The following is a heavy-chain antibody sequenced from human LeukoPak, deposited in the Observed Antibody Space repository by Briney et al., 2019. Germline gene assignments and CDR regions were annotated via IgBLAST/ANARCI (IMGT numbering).Heavy chain of an antibody. CDR3: ARYSSGWDYYYYYMDV. V-gene: IGHV1-18*01. Sequence: ASVKVSCKASGYTFTSYGISWVRQAPGQGLEWMGWISAYNGNTNYAQKLQGRVTMTTDTSTSTAYMELRSLRSDDTAVYYCARYSSGWDYYYYYMDVWGKGTTVTVSS. CDR2: ISAYNGNT. CDR1: GYTFTSYG. J-gene: IGHJ6*03. D-gene: IGHD6-19*01.